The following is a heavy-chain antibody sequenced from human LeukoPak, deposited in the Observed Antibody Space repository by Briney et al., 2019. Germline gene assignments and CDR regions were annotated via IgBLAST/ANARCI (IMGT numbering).Heavy chain of an antibody. CDR3: AGGRYFDY. V-gene: IGHV4-61*02. CDR2: IYTSGST. D-gene: IGHD3-16*01. J-gene: IGHJ4*02. Sequence: PSGTLSLTCTVSGGSISSGGYYWSWIRQPAGKGLEWIGRIYTSGSTNYNPSLKSRVTISVDTSKNQFSLKLSSVTAADTAVYYCAGGRYFDYWGQGTLVTVSS. CDR1: GGSISSGGYY.